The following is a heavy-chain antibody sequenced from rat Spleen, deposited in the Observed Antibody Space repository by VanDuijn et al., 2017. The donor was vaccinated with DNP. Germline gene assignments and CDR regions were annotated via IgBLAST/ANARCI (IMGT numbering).Heavy chain of an antibody. CDR3: ARRVYPAQGGYFDY. CDR2: VSSCGSTT. J-gene: IGHJ3*01. V-gene: IGHV5S11*01. D-gene: IGHD1-4*01. Sequence: EVQLVESGGGLVQPGRSMKLSCGVSGLTFSNYDMAWVRQAPTKGLEWVASVSSCGSTTYYRDSGSGRFTISRENAKNTLYLHMDSLRSEETATYYCARRVYPAQGGYFDYWGQGTLVTVSS. CDR1: GLTFSNYD.